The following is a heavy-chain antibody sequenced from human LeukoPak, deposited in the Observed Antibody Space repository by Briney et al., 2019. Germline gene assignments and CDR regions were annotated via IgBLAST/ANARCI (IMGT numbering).Heavy chain of an antibody. V-gene: IGHV4-59*01. CDR3: ARPRGYGDYVPWDY. Sequence: SETLSLTCAVHGGSFSGYYWSWIRQPPGKGLEWIGYIYSSGSTNYNPSLKSRVTISVDTSKNQFSLKLSSLTAADTAVYFCARPRGYGDYVPWDYWGQGTLVTVSS. CDR1: GGSFSGYY. CDR2: IYSSGST. J-gene: IGHJ4*02. D-gene: IGHD4-17*01.